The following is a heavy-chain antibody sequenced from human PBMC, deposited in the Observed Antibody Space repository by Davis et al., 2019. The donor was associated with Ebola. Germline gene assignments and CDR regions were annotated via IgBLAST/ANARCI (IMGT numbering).Heavy chain of an antibody. V-gene: IGHV1-18*04. J-gene: IGHJ6*02. CDR3: ARMAAAGTKLDV. Sequence: ASVQVSCKASGYTFTSYGLSWVRQAPRQGLAWMGWISTYNGNTNFAQKLQGRVTMTTDTSTSSAYMELRSLRSDDTAVYYCARMAAAGTKLDVWGQGTTVTVSS. CDR2: ISTYNGNT. CDR1: GYTFTSYG. D-gene: IGHD6-13*01.